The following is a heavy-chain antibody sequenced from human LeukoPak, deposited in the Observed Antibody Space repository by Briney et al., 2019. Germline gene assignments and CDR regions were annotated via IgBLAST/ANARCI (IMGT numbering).Heavy chain of an antibody. CDR3: AHSSSWYSASAFDI. CDR2: IYWDDDK. J-gene: IGHJ3*02. V-gene: IGHV2-5*02. D-gene: IGHD6-13*01. Sequence: SGPTLVKPTQTLTLTCTFSGFSLSTSGVGVGWIRQPSGKALEWLALIYWDDDKRYSPSLKSRLTITKDTSKNQVVLTMTNMDPVDTATYYCAHSSSWYSASAFDIWGQGTMVTVSS. CDR1: GFSLSTSGVG.